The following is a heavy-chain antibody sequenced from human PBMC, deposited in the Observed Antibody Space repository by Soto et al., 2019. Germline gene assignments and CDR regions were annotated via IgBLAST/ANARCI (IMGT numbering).Heavy chain of an antibody. J-gene: IGHJ2*01. V-gene: IGHV3-53*01. CDR2: IYSGGST. CDR1: GFTVTNKY. D-gene: IGHD4-17*01. CDR3: ARVDYGDYGWYFDL. Sequence: EVQLVESGGGLIQPGGSLRLSCAASGFTVTNKYMTWVRQAPGKGLGWVSVIYSGGSTSYADSVKGRFTISRDNSKNILYLQMHSLRAEDTAVYYCARVDYGDYGWYFDLWGRGTLVTVSS.